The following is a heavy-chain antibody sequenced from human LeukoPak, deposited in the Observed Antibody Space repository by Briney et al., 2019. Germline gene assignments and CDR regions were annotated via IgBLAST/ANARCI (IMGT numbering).Heavy chain of an antibody. CDR3: AKEGSSSWYPYYYMDV. J-gene: IGHJ6*03. Sequence: GGSLRLSCAASGFSFSSYAMSWVRQAPGKGREGVSAICGSGGSTYYADSVKGRFTISRDNAKNTLYLQMNSLRADDTAVYYCAKEGSSSWYPYYYMDVWGKGTTLTVSS. V-gene: IGHV3-23*01. D-gene: IGHD6-13*01. CDR1: GFSFSSYA. CDR2: ICGSGGST.